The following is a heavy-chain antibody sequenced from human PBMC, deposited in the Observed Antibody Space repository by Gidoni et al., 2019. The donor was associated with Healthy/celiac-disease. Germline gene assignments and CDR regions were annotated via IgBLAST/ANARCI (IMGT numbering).Heavy chain of an antibody. CDR1: GFTFSSYS. D-gene: IGHD2-2*02. V-gene: IGHV3-48*02. J-gene: IGHJ6*02. CDR3: ARVFRYTIAPYYYYGMDV. Sequence: EVQLVESGGGLVQPGGSLRLSCAASGFTFSSYSMNWVRQAPGKGLEWVSYISSSSSTIYYADSVKGRFTISRDNAKNSLYLQMNSLRDEDTAVYYCARVFRYTIAPYYYYGMDVWGQGTTVTVSS. CDR2: ISSSSSTI.